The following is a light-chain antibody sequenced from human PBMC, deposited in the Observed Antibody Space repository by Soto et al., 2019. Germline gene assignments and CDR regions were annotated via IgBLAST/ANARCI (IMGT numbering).Light chain of an antibody. V-gene: IGKV3-11*01. CDR3: QLRRDWPPSIT. CDR2: AET. Sequence: EIVLTQSPATLSLSPGDRATLSCRASQSVRGSLAWYQQRPGQAPRLLIYAETYRATGIPARFSGRGSGTDFALSISGLELADLAIYYCQLRRDWPPSITFGQGTRLEI. J-gene: IGKJ5*01. CDR1: QSVRGS.